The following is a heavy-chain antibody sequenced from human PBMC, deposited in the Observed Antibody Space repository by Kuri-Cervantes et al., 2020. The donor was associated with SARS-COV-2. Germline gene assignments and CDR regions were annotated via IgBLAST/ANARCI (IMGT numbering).Heavy chain of an antibody. Sequence: GESLKISCAASGFTFDDYAMHWVRQAPGKGLEWVPYISSSGSTIYYADSVKGRFTISRDNAKNSLYLQMNSLRAEDTAVYYCVRDGDHWNFDYWGQGTLVTVSS. CDR3: VRDGDHWNFDY. J-gene: IGHJ4*02. CDR1: GFTFDDYA. D-gene: IGHD1-1*01. CDR2: ISSSGSTI. V-gene: IGHV3-48*03.